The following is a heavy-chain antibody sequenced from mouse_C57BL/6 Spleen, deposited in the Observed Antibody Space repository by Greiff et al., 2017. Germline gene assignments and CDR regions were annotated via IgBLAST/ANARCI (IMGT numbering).Heavy chain of an antibody. CDR1: GYAFTNYL. Sequence: QVQLQQSGAELVRPGTSVKVSCKASGYAFTNYLIEWVKQRPGQGLEWIGVINPGSGGTNYNEKFKGKATLTADKSSSTAYMQLSSLTSEDSAVYFCARSGSSFLYYFDYWGQGTTLTVSS. J-gene: IGHJ2*01. D-gene: IGHD1-1*01. CDR2: INPGSGGT. V-gene: IGHV1-54*01. CDR3: ARSGSSFLYYFDY.